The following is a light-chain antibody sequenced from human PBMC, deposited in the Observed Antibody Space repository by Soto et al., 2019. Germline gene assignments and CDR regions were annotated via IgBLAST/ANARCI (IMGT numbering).Light chain of an antibody. CDR3: SSYTSSGTLV. CDR1: SSDVGRYNY. J-gene: IGLJ3*02. Sequence: QSALTQPASVSGSPGQSITISCTGTSSDVGRYNYVSWYQQHPGKAPKLMIYEVSHRPSGVSNRFSGSKSGNTASLTISGLQAEDEADYYCSSYTSSGTLVFGGGTQLTVL. CDR2: EVS. V-gene: IGLV2-14*01.